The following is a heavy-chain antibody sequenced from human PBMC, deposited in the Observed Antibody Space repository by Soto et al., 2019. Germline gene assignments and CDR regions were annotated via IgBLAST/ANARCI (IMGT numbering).Heavy chain of an antibody. D-gene: IGHD4-17*01. CDR2: IYYSGST. CDR1: GGSISSYY. J-gene: IGHJ4*02. V-gene: IGHV4-59*01. Sequence: PSETLSLTCTVSGGSISSYYWSWIRQPPGKGLEWIGYIYYSGSTNYNPSLKSRVTISVDTSKNQFSLKLSSVTAADTAVYYCARSDYGDYIDYWGQGTLVTASS. CDR3: ARSDYGDYIDY.